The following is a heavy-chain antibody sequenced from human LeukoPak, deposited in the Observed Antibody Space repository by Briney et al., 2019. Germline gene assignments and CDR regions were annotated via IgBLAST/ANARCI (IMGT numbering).Heavy chain of an antibody. Sequence: SETLSLTCTVSGYSISSGYYWGWIRQPPGKGLEWIGSIYHSGSTYYNPSLKSRVTISVDTSKNQFSLKLSSVTAADTAVYYCARDEEWGYSYGSGYFDYWGQGTLVTVSS. D-gene: IGHD5-18*01. V-gene: IGHV4-38-2*02. CDR3: ARDEEWGYSYGSGYFDY. CDR2: IYHSGST. CDR1: GYSISSGYY. J-gene: IGHJ4*02.